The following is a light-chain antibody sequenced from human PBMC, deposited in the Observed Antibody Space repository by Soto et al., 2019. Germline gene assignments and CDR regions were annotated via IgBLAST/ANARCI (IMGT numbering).Light chain of an antibody. CDR2: EAA. V-gene: IGKV1-5*03. Sequence: DIQMTQSPSSMSASEGDSVTITCRASQSISWWLAWFQQKPGEAPKLLITEAANLEGGVPSRFSGSGYGAEFTLTISSLQPEDFATYTCQQYHTSPWTFGQGTKVDIK. J-gene: IGKJ1*01. CDR3: QQYHTSPWT. CDR1: QSISWW.